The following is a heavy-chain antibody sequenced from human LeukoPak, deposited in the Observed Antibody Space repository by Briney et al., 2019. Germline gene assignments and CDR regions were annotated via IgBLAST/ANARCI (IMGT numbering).Heavy chain of an antibody. CDR2: IYPGDSDT. Sequence: GESLKISCKGSGCSFTSYWIGWVRQMPGKGLEWMGIIYPGDSDTRYSPSFQGQVTISADKSISTAYLQWSSLKASDTAMYYCARRGYCSGGSCYSGVWFDPWGQGTLVTVSS. D-gene: IGHD2-15*01. CDR1: GCSFTSYW. V-gene: IGHV5-51*01. J-gene: IGHJ5*02. CDR3: ARRGYCSGGSCYSGVWFDP.